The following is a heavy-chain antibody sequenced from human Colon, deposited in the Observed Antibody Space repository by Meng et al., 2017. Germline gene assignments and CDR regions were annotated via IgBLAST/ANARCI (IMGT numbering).Heavy chain of an antibody. CDR1: GGSISGSDW. Sequence: GSGPGLVKPSETLSLTCDVSGGSISGSDWWSWVRQPPGKGLEWVGETSHSGSTNYSPSLKSRVTISLDRSKNQLSLKLNSVTAADTAVYYCASSDYYRSDYWGQGTLVTVSS. J-gene: IGHJ4*02. V-gene: IGHV4-4*02. CDR2: TSHSGST. CDR3: ASSDYYRSDY. D-gene: IGHD3-22*01.